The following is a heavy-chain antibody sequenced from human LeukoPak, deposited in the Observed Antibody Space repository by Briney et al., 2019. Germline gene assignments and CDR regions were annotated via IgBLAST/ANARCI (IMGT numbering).Heavy chain of an antibody. CDR2: IYSGGSA. J-gene: IGHJ6*02. CDR1: GFTVSSNY. CDR3: ARGNYDFWHGMDV. V-gene: IGHV3-66*01. Sequence: GGSLRLSCAASGFTVSSNYMSWVRQAPGKGLEWVSVIYSGGSAYYADSVKGRFTISRDNSKNTLYLQMNSLRAEDTAVYYCARGNYDFWHGMDVWGQRTTVTVSS. D-gene: IGHD3-3*01.